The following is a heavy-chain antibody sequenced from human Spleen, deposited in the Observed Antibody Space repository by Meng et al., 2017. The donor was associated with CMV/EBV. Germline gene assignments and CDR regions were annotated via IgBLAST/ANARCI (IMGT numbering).Heavy chain of an antibody. J-gene: IGHJ4*02. CDR3: AKDATPVVPAAPFDY. Sequence: GSPVTVYGMHTVRQAPGKGLGCVAVIWYEGINKYYEDSVKGRFTITIDKSKNTLSLQMNSLRAGDTAVYYCAKDATPVVPAAPFDYWGQGTLVTVSS. D-gene: IGHD2-2*01. CDR2: IWYEGINK. V-gene: IGHV3-33*03. CDR1: GSPVTVYG.